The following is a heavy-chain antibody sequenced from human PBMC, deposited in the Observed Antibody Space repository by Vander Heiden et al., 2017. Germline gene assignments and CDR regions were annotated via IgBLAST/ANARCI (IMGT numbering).Heavy chain of an antibody. D-gene: IGHD6-13*01. Sequence: QVQLVESGGGVVQPGRSLRLSCAVSGFTFCSYGMHWVRQAPGKGLEWVSFIWYDGSNKYYADFVKGRFTISRDNSKNTLSLQMNSLRADDTAVYYCARTTYSSSWYGKFDYWGQGTLVTVSS. CDR1: GFTFCSYG. CDR2: IWYDGSNK. CDR3: ARTTYSSSWYGKFDY. J-gene: IGHJ4*02. V-gene: IGHV3-33*01.